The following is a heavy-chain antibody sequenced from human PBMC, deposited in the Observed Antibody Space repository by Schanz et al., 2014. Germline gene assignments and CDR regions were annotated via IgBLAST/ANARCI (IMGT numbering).Heavy chain of an antibody. V-gene: IGHV3-11*06. CDR1: GFTFSAYY. Sequence: QMQLVESGGGLVKPGGSLRLSCVASGFTFSAYYMDWVRQAPGKGLEWVSYVSRSTPDIYYADSVKGRFTMSRDNAKNSVFLQMDSLRAEDTGLYFCARGGSGSHYRLDYWGQGTLVTVSS. D-gene: IGHD1-26*01. CDR2: VSRSTPDI. J-gene: IGHJ4*02. CDR3: ARGGSGSHYRLDY.